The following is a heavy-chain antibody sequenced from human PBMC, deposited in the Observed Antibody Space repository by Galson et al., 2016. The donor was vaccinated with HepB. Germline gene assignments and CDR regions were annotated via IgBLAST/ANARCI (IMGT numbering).Heavy chain of an antibody. D-gene: IGHD6-13*01. CDR1: GGSIRSTTYY. CDR2: IYYSGYT. J-gene: IGHJ4*02. CDR3: ARLPYGSHWSPLYYFDY. Sequence: ETLSLTCTVSGGSIRSTTYYWGWIRQPPGKGLEWIGNIYYSGYTKHNPSLKSRVTISVDTSKSQFSLNLSSVTPADTAVYYCARLPYGSHWSPLYYFDYWGQGSLVTVSS. V-gene: IGHV4-39*01.